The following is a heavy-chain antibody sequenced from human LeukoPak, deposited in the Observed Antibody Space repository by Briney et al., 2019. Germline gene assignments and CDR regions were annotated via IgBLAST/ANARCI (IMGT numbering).Heavy chain of an antibody. CDR1: GYTFTGYY. D-gene: IGHD3-22*01. Sequence: ASVKVSCKASGYTFTGYYMHWVRQAPGQGLEWMGWISAVNGNTSYAQNFQGRLTMTTDTSTTTAHMELRSLRSDDTAVYFCGRGAYFYDRSGYQYFDYWGQGTLVTVS. J-gene: IGHJ4*02. CDR3: GRGAYFYDRSGYQYFDY. V-gene: IGHV1-18*04. CDR2: ISAVNGNT.